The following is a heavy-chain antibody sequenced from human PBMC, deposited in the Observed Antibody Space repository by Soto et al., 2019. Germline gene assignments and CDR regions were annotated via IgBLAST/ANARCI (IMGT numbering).Heavy chain of an antibody. CDR3: ARDKDRILYNWWLDY. J-gene: IGHJ4*02. CDR2: IWYDGSNK. Sequence: QVQLVESGGGVVQPGRSLRLSCAASGFTFSSYGMHWVRQAPGKGLEWVAVIWYDGSNKYYADSVKGRFTISRDNSKNTLYLQMNSLRAEDTAVYYCARDKDRILYNWWLDYWRQGTLVTVSS. V-gene: IGHV3-33*01. D-gene: IGHD2-15*01. CDR1: GFTFSSYG.